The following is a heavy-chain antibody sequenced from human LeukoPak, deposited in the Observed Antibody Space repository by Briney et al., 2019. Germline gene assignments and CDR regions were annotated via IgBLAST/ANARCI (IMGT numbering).Heavy chain of an antibody. CDR1: GFTFSNFG. D-gene: IGHD6-19*01. J-gene: IGHJ4*02. V-gene: IGHV3-30*02. CDR2: IRYDGSNK. Sequence: PGGSLRLSCAASGFTFSNFGMHWVRQASGKGREWVAFIRYDGSNKYYADSVKGRFTISRDNSKNTLYLQMNSLRAEDTAVYYCARKSGWYADYWGQGTLVTVSS. CDR3: ARKSGWYADY.